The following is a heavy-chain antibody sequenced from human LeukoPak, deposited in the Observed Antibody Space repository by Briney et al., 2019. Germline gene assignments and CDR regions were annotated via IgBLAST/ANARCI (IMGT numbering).Heavy chain of an antibody. V-gene: IGHV3-66*01. D-gene: IGHD5-12*01. J-gene: IGHJ5*02. CDR1: GFTVSTNY. CDR2: IYSGGST. CDR3: AKAVYSGYGWFDP. Sequence: GGSLRLSCAASGFTVSTNYMSWVRQAPGKGLEWVSVIYSGGSTNYADSVKGRFTISRDNPNNTLYLQMNSLRAEDTAVYYCAKAVYSGYGWFDPWGQGTLVTVSS.